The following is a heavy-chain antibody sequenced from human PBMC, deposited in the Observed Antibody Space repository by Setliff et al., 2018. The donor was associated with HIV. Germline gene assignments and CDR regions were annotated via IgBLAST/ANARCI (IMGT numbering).Heavy chain of an antibody. V-gene: IGHV4-59*11. CDR1: GASISSHY. D-gene: IGHD4-17*01. CDR2: IYYSGNT. J-gene: IGHJ3*01. CDR3: VGDPKTTTQVAFDF. Sequence: SQTLSLTCAVSGASISSHYWSWIRQPPGKGLEWIGYIYYSGNTNYNPSLKSRVTISVDTSKNQLSLKLSSVTAADTAVYYCVGDPKTTTQVAFDFWGQGTMVTV.